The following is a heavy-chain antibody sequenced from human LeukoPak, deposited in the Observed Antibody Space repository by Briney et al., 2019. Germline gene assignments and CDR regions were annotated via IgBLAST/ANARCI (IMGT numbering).Heavy chain of an antibody. CDR1: GGSISSGSYY. CDR2: IYTSGST. J-gene: IGHJ6*03. CDR3: ARAIRSYYMDV. V-gene: IGHV4-61*02. Sequence: SQTLSLTCTVSGGSISSGSYYWSWIRPPAGKGLEWIGRIYTSGSTNYNPSLKSRVTISVGTSKNQFSLKLSSVTAADTAVYYWARAIRSYYMDVWGKGTTVTVSS. D-gene: IGHD3-3*02.